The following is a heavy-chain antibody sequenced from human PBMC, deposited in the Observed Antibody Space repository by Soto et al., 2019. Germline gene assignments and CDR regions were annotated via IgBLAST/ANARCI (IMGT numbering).Heavy chain of an antibody. D-gene: IGHD1-26*01. Sequence: SETLSLTCTVSGGSILSYYWSWIRQPAGKGLEWIGRIYTSGSTNYNPSLKSRVTMSVDTSKNQFSLKLSSVTAADTAVYYCAGGGELVPDFDYWGQGTLVTVS. CDR3: AGGGELVPDFDY. V-gene: IGHV4-4*07. CDR1: GGSILSYY. CDR2: IYTSGST. J-gene: IGHJ4*02.